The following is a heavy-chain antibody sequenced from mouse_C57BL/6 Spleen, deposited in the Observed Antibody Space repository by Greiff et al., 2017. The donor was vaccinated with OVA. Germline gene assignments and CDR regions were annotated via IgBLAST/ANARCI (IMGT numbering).Heavy chain of an antibody. J-gene: IGHJ4*01. Sequence: EVKLMESGAELVRPGASVKLSCTASGFNIKDDYMHWVKQRPEQGLEWIGWIDPENGDTEYASKFQGKATITADTSSNTAYLQLSSLTSEDTAVYYCTTLGREDYWGQGTSVTVSS. CDR2: IDPENGDT. CDR1: GFNIKDDY. CDR3: TTLGREDY. V-gene: IGHV14-4*01. D-gene: IGHD4-1*01.